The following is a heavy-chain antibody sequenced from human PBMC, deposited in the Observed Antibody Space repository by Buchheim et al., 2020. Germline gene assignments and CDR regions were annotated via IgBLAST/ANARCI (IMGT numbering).Heavy chain of an antibody. Sequence: QVQLVESGGGVVQPGRSLRLSCAASGFTFSSYGMHWVRQAPGKGLEWVAVLSYDGSNKYYADSVKGRFTISRDNSKNTLYLQMTGLRGEDTAVYYCAKGDSSGYYYGFDFWGQGTL. J-gene: IGHJ4*02. CDR1: GFTFSSYG. CDR2: LSYDGSNK. V-gene: IGHV3-30*18. CDR3: AKGDSSGYYYGFDF. D-gene: IGHD3-22*01.